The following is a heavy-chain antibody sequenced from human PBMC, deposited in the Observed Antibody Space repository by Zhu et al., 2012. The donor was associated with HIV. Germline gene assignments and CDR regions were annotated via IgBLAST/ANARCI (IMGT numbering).Heavy chain of an antibody. CDR2: INHSGST. CDR1: GGSFSGYY. D-gene: IGHD3-22*01. J-gene: IGHJ4*02. Sequence: QVQLQQWGAGLLKPSETLSLTCAVYGGSFSGYYWSWIRQPPGKGLEWIGEINHSGSTNYNPSLKSRVTISVDTSKNQFSLKLSSVTAADTAVYYCARLDLNYYYDSSALRYWGQGTLGHRLL. V-gene: IGHV4-34*01. CDR3: ARLDLNYYYDSSALRY.